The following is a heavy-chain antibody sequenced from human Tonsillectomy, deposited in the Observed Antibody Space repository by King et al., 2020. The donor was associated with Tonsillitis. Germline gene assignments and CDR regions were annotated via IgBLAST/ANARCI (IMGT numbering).Heavy chain of an antibody. V-gene: IGHV3-23*04. Sequence: VQLVESGGGLVQPGGSLRLSCAASGFTFSSYAMSWVRQAPGKGLEWVSVISGSGGSTHYADSVKGRFTTSRDNSKNTVYLQMNSLRAEDTAVYYCAKDRGHDSVSLHDYWGQGTLVTVSS. D-gene: IGHD3-10*01. J-gene: IGHJ4*02. CDR3: AKDRGHDSVSLHDY. CDR2: ISGSGGST. CDR1: GFTFSSYA.